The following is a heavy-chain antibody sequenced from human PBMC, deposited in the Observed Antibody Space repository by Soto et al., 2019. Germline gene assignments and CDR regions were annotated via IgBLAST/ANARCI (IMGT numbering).Heavy chain of an antibody. CDR3: ARSGYYDSSGYYPTNYFDY. V-gene: IGHV6-1*01. CDR2: TYYRSKWYN. J-gene: IGHJ4*02. D-gene: IGHD3-22*01. CDR1: GDSVSSNSAA. Sequence: SQTLSLTCAISGDSVSSNSAAWNWIRQSPSRGLEWLGRTYYRSKWYNDYAVSVKSRITINPDTSKNRFSPQLNSVTPEDTAVYYCARSGYYDSSGYYPTNYFDYWGQGTLVTVSS.